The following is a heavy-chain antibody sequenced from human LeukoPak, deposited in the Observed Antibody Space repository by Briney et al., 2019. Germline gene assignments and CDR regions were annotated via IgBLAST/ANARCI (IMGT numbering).Heavy chain of an antibody. V-gene: IGHV3-30*02. J-gene: IGHJ6*03. D-gene: IGHD3-10*01. CDR2: IRYDGSNE. CDR3: ARTKRGFGYENYYYYYYMDV. CDR1: GFTFTSYV. Sequence: GGSLRLSCAASGFTFTSYVMHWVRQAPGKGLEWVAFIRYDGSNENYADSVKGRFTISRDNSKNTLYLQMNSLRAEDTAVYYCARTKRGFGYENYYYYYYMDVWGKGTTVTISS.